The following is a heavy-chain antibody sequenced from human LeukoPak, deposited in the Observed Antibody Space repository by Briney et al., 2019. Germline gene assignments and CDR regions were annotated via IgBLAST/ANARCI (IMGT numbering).Heavy chain of an antibody. CDR1: GGSFSGYY. Sequence: SETLSLTCAVYGGSFSGYYWSWIRQPPGKGLELIGEINHSGSTNYNPSLKSRVTISVDTSKNQFSLKLSSVTAADTAVYYCARHYPEPYYCDSSGYIDAFDIWGQGTMVTVSS. J-gene: IGHJ3*02. D-gene: IGHD3-22*01. CDR2: INHSGST. CDR3: ARHYPEPYYCDSSGYIDAFDI. V-gene: IGHV4-34*01.